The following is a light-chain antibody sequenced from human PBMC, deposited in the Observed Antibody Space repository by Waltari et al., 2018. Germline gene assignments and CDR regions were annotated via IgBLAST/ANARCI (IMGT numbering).Light chain of an antibody. CDR2: NNN. J-gene: IGLJ2*01. V-gene: IGLV1-44*01. Sequence: QSVLTQPPPASGTPRQRVTISCSGSSSDIGITIVTWYHQLPGTAPKLPISNNNQRPSGVPDRFSGSKSGTSASLAISGLQSEDEATYYCAAWDDSQNGVVFGGGTKLTV. CDR3: AAWDDSQNGVV. CDR1: SSDIGITI.